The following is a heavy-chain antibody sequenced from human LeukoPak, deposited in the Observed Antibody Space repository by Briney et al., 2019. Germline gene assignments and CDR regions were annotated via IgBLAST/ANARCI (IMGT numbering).Heavy chain of an antibody. D-gene: IGHD5-24*01. J-gene: IGHJ4*02. V-gene: IGHV1-18*01. CDR3: ARDLGPRGIISPQGY. Sequence: ASVKVFCKASGYTFIIYGISWVRQAPGQGLEWMGWISTYDGNTNYAQKVQDRVTMTTDTSTSTAYMELRSLRSDDTAVYYCARDLGPRGIISPQGYWGQGTLVTVSS. CDR1: GYTFIIYG. CDR2: ISTYDGNT.